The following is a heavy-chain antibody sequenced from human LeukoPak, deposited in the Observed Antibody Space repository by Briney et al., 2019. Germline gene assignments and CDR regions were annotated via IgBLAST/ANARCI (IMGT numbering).Heavy chain of an antibody. Sequence: GASVKVSCKASGYTFTSYGISWVRQAPGQGLEWMGWISAYNGNTNYAQKLQGRVTMTTDTSTSTAYMELRSLRSDDTAVYYCARDFHRGDSSGYYLSLYYYYGMDVWGQGTTVTVSS. CDR2: ISAYNGNT. CDR1: GYTFTSYG. J-gene: IGHJ6*02. V-gene: IGHV1-18*01. D-gene: IGHD3-22*01. CDR3: ARDFHRGDSSGYYLSLYYYYGMDV.